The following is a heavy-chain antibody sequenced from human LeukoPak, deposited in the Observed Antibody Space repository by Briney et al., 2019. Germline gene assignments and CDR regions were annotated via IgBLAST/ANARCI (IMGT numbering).Heavy chain of an antibody. D-gene: IGHD3-3*01. CDR2: INHSGST. J-gene: IGHJ3*02. CDR3: ARHDSHRITIFGVAGDAFDI. CDR1: GGSFSGYY. Sequence: SETLSLTCAVYGGSFSGYYWSWIRQPPGKGLEWIGEINHSGSTNYNPSLKSRVTISVDTSKNQFSLKLSSVTAADTAVYYCARHDSHRITIFGVAGDAFDIWGQGTMVTVSS. V-gene: IGHV4-34*01.